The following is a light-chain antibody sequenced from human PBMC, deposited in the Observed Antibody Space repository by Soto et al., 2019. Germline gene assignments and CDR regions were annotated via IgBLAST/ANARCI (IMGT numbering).Light chain of an antibody. J-gene: IGLJ3*02. V-gene: IGLV2-14*01. Sequence: QSVLTQPASVSGSPGQSITISCTGTSSDVGGYNYVSWYQQHPGKAPKLMIYEVSNRPSGVSNRFSGCKSDNTASLTISGLQAEDEADYYCSSYTSSSTGVFGGGTKLTVL. CDR1: SSDVGGYNY. CDR2: EVS. CDR3: SSYTSSSTGV.